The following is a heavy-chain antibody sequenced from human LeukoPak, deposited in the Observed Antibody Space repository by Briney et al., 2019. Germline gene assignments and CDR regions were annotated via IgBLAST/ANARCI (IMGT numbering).Heavy chain of an antibody. CDR2: IYYSGST. CDR1: GGSISSNY. D-gene: IGHD3-22*01. V-gene: IGHV4-59*08. J-gene: IGHJ4*02. CDR3: ARGYYDSSGYSSPFDS. Sequence: SETLSLTCTVSGGSISSNYWSWIRQPPGKGLEWIGYIYYSGSTNYNPSLKSRVTISVDTSKNQFSLKLSSVTAADTAVYCCARGYYDSSGYSSPFDSWGQGTLVTVSS.